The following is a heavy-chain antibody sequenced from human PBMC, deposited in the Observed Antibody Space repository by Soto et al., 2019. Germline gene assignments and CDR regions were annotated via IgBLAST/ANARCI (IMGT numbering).Heavy chain of an antibody. CDR1: GGSISSGGYY. J-gene: IGHJ6*02. CDR3: ARGTSVDTASHYYYYYYGMDV. CDR2: IYYSGST. V-gene: IGHV4-31*03. Sequence: QVQLQESGPGLVKPSQTLSLTCTVSGGSISSGGYYWSWIRQHPGKGLEWIGYIYYSGSTYYNPSLKSRVTISVDTSKNQFSLKLSSVTAADTAVYYCARGTSVDTASHYYYYYYGMDVWGQGTTVTVSS. D-gene: IGHD5-18*01.